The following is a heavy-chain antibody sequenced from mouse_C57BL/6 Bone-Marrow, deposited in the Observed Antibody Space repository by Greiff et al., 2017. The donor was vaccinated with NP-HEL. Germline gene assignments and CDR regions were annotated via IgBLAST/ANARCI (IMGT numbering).Heavy chain of an antibody. Sequence: QVQLKQPGAELVRPGTSVKLSCKASGYTFTSYWMHWVKQRPGQGLEWIGVIDPSDSYTNYNQKFKGKATLTVDTSSSTAYMQLSSLTSEVSAVYYCARWRLYDGYWGQGTTLTVSS. J-gene: IGHJ2*01. CDR1: GYTFTSYW. CDR3: ARWRLYDGY. CDR2: IDPSDSYT. D-gene: IGHD2-3*01. V-gene: IGHV1-59*01.